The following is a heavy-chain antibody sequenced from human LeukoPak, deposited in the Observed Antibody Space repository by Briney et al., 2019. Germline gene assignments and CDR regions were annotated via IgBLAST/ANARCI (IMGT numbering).Heavy chain of an antibody. CDR1: GGSISSPFYY. V-gene: IGHV4-61*02. CDR2: IDPSGST. CDR3: ARGKIAAAGANGVYSWFDP. Sequence: RPSETLSLTCSVSGGSISSPFYYWTWIRQPAGKGLEWIGRIDPSGSTKSNPSLKSRVTISIETSKNQFSLQLTSVTAADTAVYYCARGKIAAAGANGVYSWFDPWGQGTLVTVSS. J-gene: IGHJ5*02. D-gene: IGHD6-13*01.